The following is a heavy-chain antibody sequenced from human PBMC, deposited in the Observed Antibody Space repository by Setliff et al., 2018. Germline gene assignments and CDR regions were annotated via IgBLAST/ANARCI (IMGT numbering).Heavy chain of an antibody. CDR1: GGSFSGYY. D-gene: IGHD3-22*01. Sequence: RPSETLSLTCAVYGGSFSGYYWSWIRQPPGKRLEWIGEIIHSGSTNYNPSLKSRVTISVDTSKNQFSLKLSSVTAADTAVYYCATHAPNYYDSSGYYLRAFDIWGQGTMVTVSS. CDR3: ATHAPNYYDSSGYYLRAFDI. J-gene: IGHJ3*02. V-gene: IGHV4-34*12. CDR2: IIHSGST.